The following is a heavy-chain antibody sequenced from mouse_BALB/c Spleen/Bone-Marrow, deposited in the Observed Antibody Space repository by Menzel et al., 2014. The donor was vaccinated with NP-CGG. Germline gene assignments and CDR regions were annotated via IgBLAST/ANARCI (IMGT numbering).Heavy chain of an antibody. V-gene: IGHV5-12-2*01. D-gene: IGHD2-10*02. CDR3: ARRVWSRGGDY. CDR1: GFTFSSYT. Sequence: EVKVVESGGGLVQPGGSLKLSCAASGFTFSSYTMSWVRQTPEKRLEGVAYISNGGGSTYYPDTVKGRFTISRDNAKNTLYLQMSSLKSEDTAMYYCARRVWSRGGDYWGQGTSVTVSS. J-gene: IGHJ4*01. CDR2: ISNGGGST.